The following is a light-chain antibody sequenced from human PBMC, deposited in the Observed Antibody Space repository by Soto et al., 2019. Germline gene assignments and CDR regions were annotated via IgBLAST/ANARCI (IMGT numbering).Light chain of an antibody. CDR2: GAS. CDR3: HHRSIWPLT. CDR1: QSVSSN. V-gene: IGKV3-15*01. Sequence: EIVLTQSPGTLDVSPGEKATLSCRASQSVSSNLAWYQQKPGQAPRLLIYGASTRATGIPARFSGSGSGTEFTLTISSLQSEDFAVYYCHHRSIWPLTSGGASKVDIK. J-gene: IGKJ4*01.